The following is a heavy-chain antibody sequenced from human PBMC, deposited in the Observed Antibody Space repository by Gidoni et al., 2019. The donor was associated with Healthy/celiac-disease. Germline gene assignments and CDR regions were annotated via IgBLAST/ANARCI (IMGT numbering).Heavy chain of an antibody. J-gene: IGHJ6*03. CDR1: GFPLSSYW. CDR3: ARETASNYDILTGYYSLNYYYMDV. CDR2: IKKDGSEK. V-gene: IGHV3-7*04. Sequence: EVQLVESGGGLFQPGGSLRLSCAASGFPLSSYWMSWVRQAPGKGMEGVANIKKDGSEKYYVDSVKGRFTISRDNAKNSLYLQMNSLRAEDTAVYYCARETASNYDILTGYYSLNYYYMDVWGKGTTVTVSS. D-gene: IGHD3-9*01.